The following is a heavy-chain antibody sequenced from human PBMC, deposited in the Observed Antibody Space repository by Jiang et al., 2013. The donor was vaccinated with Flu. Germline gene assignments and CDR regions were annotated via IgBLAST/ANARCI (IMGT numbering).Heavy chain of an antibody. CDR2: IYYSGST. D-gene: IGHD3-22*01. CDR3: ARYYDSSGYYYHDAFDI. Sequence: GPGLVKPSETLSLTCTVSGGSISSYYWSWIRQPPGKGLEWIGYIYYSGSTNYNPSLKSRVTISVDTSKNQFSLKLSSVTAADTAVYYCARYYDSSGYYYHDAFDIWGQGTMVTVSS. J-gene: IGHJ3*02. V-gene: IGHV4-59*01. CDR1: GGSISSYY.